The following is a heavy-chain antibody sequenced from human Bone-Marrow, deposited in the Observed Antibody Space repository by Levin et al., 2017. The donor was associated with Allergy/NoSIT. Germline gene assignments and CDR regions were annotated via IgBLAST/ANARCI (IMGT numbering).Heavy chain of an antibody. V-gene: IGHV3-30*18. CDR2: ISYDGSNK. CDR1: GFTFSSYG. Sequence: GESLKISCAASGFTFSSYGMHWVRQAPGKGLEWVAVISYDGSNKYYADSVKGRFTISRDNSKNTLYLQMNSLRAEDTAVYYCAKDKAAAVPTAYFDLWGRGTLVTVSS. J-gene: IGHJ2*01. CDR3: AKDKAAAVPTAYFDL. D-gene: IGHD6-13*01.